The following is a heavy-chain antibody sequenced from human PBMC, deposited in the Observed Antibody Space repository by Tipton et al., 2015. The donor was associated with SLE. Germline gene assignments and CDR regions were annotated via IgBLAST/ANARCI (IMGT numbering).Heavy chain of an antibody. V-gene: IGHV3-23*01. CDR2: ISGSGSST. CDR1: GFTFSTSG. Sequence: SLRLSCEASGFTFSTSGMSWVRQAPGKGLEWVSGISGSGSSTYYADSLKGRFTISRDNSKNTLYLQMNSLRAEDTAVYYCAHRGTSSGYYYYFVYWGQGTLVTVSS. D-gene: IGHD3-22*01. CDR3: AHRGTSSGYYYYFVY. J-gene: IGHJ4*02.